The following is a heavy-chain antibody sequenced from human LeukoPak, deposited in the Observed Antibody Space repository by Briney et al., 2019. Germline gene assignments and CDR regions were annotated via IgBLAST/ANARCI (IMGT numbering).Heavy chain of an antibody. CDR2: SYHSWST. V-gene: IGHV4-38-2*02. CDR1: GYSIIGGYY. D-gene: IGHD3-22*01. CDR3: ASFPPRSGYYKRGLTWFDP. Sequence: PAETLSLSCTVSGYSIIGGYYWCVIRPPPGKGLEWFGISYHSWSTYYHPSIKSRVTISVDTSNNQFSLKLSSVTPADTAVYYCASFPPRSGYYKRGLTWFDPWGQGTLVTVSS. J-gene: IGHJ5*02.